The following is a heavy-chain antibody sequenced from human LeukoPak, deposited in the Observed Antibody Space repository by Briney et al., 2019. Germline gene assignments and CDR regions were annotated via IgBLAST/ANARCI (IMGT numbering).Heavy chain of an antibody. D-gene: IGHD3-16*01. V-gene: IGHV1-69*05. CDR1: GGTFSNYG. CDR3: AREDRFRGFNYGYGLDYSYYHMDV. Sequence: SVKVSCKASGGTFSNYGISWVRQAPGQGLEWMGGIIPTLDTPNFAQKFQGRVTFTTDESSSTAYMELSSLTSDDTAVYYCAREDRFRGFNYGYGLDYSYYHMDVWGGGTTVTVSS. CDR2: IIPTLDTP. J-gene: IGHJ6*03.